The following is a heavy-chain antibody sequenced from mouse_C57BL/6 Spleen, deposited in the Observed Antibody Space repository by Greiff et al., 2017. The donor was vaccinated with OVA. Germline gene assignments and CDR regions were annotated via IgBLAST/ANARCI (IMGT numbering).Heavy chain of an antibody. D-gene: IGHD1-1*01. V-gene: IGHV1-55*01. Sequence: QVQLQQPGAELVKPGASVKMSCKASGYTFTSYWITWVKPRPGQGLEWIGDIYPGSGSTNYNEKFKSKATLTVDTSSSTAYMQLSSLTSEDSAVYYCARGTAVVATNYFDYWGQGTTLTVSS. CDR3: ARGTAVVATNYFDY. CDR2: IYPGSGST. J-gene: IGHJ2*01. CDR1: GYTFTSYW.